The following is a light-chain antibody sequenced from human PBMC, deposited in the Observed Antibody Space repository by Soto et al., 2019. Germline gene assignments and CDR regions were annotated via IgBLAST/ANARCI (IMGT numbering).Light chain of an antibody. CDR1: QSISIY. Sequence: KMTQSPSSPSASVGDTVTNTCRASQSISIYLNWYQLKPGKAPNLLMYGASYLKSGVPTRFSGSGSGTDFTLTISSLQPEDFAIYYCQQTYTTPEITFGQGTRLEIK. J-gene: IGKJ5*01. CDR2: GAS. CDR3: QQTYTTPEIT. V-gene: IGKV1-39*01.